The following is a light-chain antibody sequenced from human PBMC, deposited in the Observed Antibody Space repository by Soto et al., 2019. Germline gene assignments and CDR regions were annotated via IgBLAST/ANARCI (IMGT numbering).Light chain of an antibody. Sequence: QSVLTQPPSASGSPGQSVTFSCTGTSSDVGGYNYVSWYQQHPGKAPKVMIYEVNKRPSGVPDRFSGSKSGNTASLTVSGLQVEDEAAYYCSSYAGSNNFVFGTGTKLTVL. CDR3: SSYAGSNNFV. V-gene: IGLV2-8*01. CDR1: SSDVGGYNY. J-gene: IGLJ1*01. CDR2: EVN.